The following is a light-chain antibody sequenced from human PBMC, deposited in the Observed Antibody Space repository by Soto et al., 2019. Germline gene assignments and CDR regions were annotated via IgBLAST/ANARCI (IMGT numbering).Light chain of an antibody. V-gene: IGKV3-15*01. CDR1: QGIGDT. CDR2: DTS. CDR3: QRYNNWPLT. Sequence: EIIMTPSPATLSVSPGEGATRSCRASQGIGDTLAWYQHKPGQTPRLLIYDTSTKATGVPARFSGSRSGTEFTLTINSLQSEDFAGYYCQRYNNWPLTFGGGTKVENK. J-gene: IGKJ4*01.